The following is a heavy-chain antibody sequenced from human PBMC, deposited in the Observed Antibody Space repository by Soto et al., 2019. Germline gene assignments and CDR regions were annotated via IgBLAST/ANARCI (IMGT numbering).Heavy chain of an antibody. CDR1: GFAFSNYA. D-gene: IGHD6-6*01. CDR2: ISTSIGAT. CDR3: AKDRTVAARNFDY. V-gene: IGHV3-23*01. J-gene: IGHJ4*02. Sequence: GGSLRLSCAASGFAFSNYAMGWVRQAPGKGLEWVSSISTSIGATYYADSVKGRFTISRDDSKDTLYLQMNSLRAEDSAVYYCAKDRTVAARNFDYWGQGTQVTVSS.